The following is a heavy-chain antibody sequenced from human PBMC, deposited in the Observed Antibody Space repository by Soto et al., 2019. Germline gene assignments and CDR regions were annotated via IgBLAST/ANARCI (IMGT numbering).Heavy chain of an antibody. V-gene: IGHV4-31*03. CDR1: GGSISSGGYY. J-gene: IGHJ4*02. CDR3: ARVRKIRPIDY. D-gene: IGHD2-2*02. Sequence: SETLSLTCTVSGGSISSGGYYWSWIRQHPGKGLEWIGYIYYSGSTYYNPSLKSRVTISVDTSKNQFSLKLSSVTAADTAVYYCARVRKIRPIDYWGQGTLVTVSS. CDR2: IYYSGST.